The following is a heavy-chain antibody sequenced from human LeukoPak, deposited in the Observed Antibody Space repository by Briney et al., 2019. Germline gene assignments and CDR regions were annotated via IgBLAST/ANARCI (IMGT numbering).Heavy chain of an antibody. V-gene: IGHV1-69*04. CDR3: ARAGTPVLEWLTH. J-gene: IGHJ4*02. CDR2: IIPILGIA. Sequence: EASVKVSCKASGGTFSSYAISWVRQAPGQGLEWMGRIIPILGIANYAQKFQGRVMITADKSTSTAYMELSSLRSEDTAVYYCARAGTPVLEWLTHWGQGTLVTVSS. D-gene: IGHD3-3*01. CDR1: GGTFSSYA.